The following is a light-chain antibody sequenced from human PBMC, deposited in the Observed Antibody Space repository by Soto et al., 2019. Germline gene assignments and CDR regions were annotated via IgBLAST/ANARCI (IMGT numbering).Light chain of an antibody. J-gene: IGLJ2*01. Sequence: QSVLTQPPSVSGAPGQRVTISCTGSSSNIGAGYDVHWYQQLPGTAPKLLIYGNSNRPSGVPDRFSGSKSGTSASLAITGLQAEDEADYYCQSYDSRTGVVFGGGTKLTVL. CDR1: SSNIGAGYD. CDR2: GNS. V-gene: IGLV1-40*01. CDR3: QSYDSRTGVV.